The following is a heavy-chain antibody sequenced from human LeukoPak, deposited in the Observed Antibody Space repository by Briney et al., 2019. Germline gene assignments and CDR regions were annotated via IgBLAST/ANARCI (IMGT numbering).Heavy chain of an antibody. D-gene: IGHD4-23*01. J-gene: IGHJ2*01. Sequence: PSETLSLTCNVSGVSFSSSIYYWVWIRQPPGKGLEWIGSIFYSGSAYYSPSLKSRLAIPLDTSKNQFSLKLSSVTAADTAVYYCARIGHSANSHIKWYFDLWGRGTLVTVSS. V-gene: IGHV4-39*01. CDR3: ARIGHSANSHIKWYFDL. CDR2: IFYSGSA. CDR1: GVSFSSSIYY.